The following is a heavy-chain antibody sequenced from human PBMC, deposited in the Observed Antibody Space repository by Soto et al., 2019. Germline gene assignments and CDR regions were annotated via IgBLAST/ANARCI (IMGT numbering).Heavy chain of an antibody. CDR3: AHPRGYGVFDAYDI. Sequence: GESLRLSCVASGFTFSTYAMSWVRQAPGKGLEWVSALTPSGGETYYADSVKGRFTISRDNSMNALYLQMTSLRIEDTAVYYCAHPRGYGVFDAYDIWGQGTMVTVSS. D-gene: IGHD4-17*01. CDR1: GFTFSTYA. J-gene: IGHJ3*02. CDR2: LTPSGGET. V-gene: IGHV3-23*01.